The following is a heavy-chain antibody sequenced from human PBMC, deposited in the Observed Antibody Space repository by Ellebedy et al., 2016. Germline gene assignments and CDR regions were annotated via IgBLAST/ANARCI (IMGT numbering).Heavy chain of an antibody. J-gene: IGHJ6*03. CDR1: GGTFSSYA. V-gene: IGHV1-69*13. CDR2: IIPIFGTA. Sequence: SVKVSXXASGGTFSSYAISWVRQAPGQGLEWMGGIIPIFGTANYAQKFQGRVTITADESTSTAYMELSSLRSEDTAVYYCATTATIFGVDRNYYMDVWGKGTTVTVSS. D-gene: IGHD3-3*01. CDR3: ATTATIFGVDRNYYMDV.